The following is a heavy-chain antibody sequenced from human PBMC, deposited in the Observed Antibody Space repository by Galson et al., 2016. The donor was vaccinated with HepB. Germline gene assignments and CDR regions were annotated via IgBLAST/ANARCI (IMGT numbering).Heavy chain of an antibody. CDR2: ISGSGIST. CDR1: GFTFSSYA. Sequence: SLRLSCAASGFTFSSYAMSWVRQAPGKGLEWVSGISGSGISTYYADSVKGRFTISRDNSKNTLYLQMNSLRAEDTAIYYCAKGLILNYYDSSGYYFQHWGQGTLVTVSP. V-gene: IGHV3-23*01. J-gene: IGHJ1*01. CDR3: AKGLILNYYDSSGYYFQH. D-gene: IGHD3-22*01.